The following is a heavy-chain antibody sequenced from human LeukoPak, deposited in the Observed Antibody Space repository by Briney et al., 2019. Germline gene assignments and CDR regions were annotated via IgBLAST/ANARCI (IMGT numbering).Heavy chain of an antibody. CDR2: ISSSSSYI. Sequence: GGSLRLSSAGSAFTFSSYTMNWVLQARGKGLEWVSSISSSSSYIYYADSVKGRFTISRDNAKNSLYLQMNSLRAEDTAVYYCARGHKRYFDWSPTDYWGQGTLVTVSS. CDR3: ARGHKRYFDWSPTDY. CDR1: AFTFSSYT. D-gene: IGHD3-9*01. J-gene: IGHJ4*02. V-gene: IGHV3-21*01.